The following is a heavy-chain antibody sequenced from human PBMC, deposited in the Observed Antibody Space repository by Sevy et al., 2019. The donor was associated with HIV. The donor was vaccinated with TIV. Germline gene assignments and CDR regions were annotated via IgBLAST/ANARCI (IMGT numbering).Heavy chain of an antibody. J-gene: IGHJ3*02. CDR3: ARTRNPLVVNANPFDAFDI. V-gene: IGHV1-2*02. Sequence: ASVKVSCKPFGYTFTDYYMHWVRQAPGEGLEWMGYIYPTGGGTNYAQNFQGRVTMTRDTSISTAYMELSGLRSDDTAIYYCARTRNPLVVNANPFDAFDIWGQGTMVTVSS. CDR2: IYPTGGGT. CDR1: GYTFTDYY. D-gene: IGHD2-21*01.